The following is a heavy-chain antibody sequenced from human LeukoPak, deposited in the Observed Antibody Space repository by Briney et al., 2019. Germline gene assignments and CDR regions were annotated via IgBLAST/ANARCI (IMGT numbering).Heavy chain of an antibody. CDR3: AKASTMIVVVSKHFDY. D-gene: IGHD3-22*01. CDR1: GFTFSSYA. V-gene: IGHV3-23*01. Sequence: GGSLRLSCAASGFTFSSYAMSWVRQAPGKGLEWVSAISGSGGSTYYADSVKGRFTISRDNSKNTLYLQMNSLRAEDTAVYYCAKASTMIVVVSKHFDYWGQGTLVTVSS. CDR2: ISGSGGST. J-gene: IGHJ4*02.